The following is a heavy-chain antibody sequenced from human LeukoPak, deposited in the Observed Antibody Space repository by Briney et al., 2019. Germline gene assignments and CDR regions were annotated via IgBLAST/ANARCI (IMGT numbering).Heavy chain of an antibody. Sequence: GGSLRLSXAASGFTFSGSAMHWVRQASGKGMEWVGRIRSKANSYATAYAASVKGRFTISRDDSKNTAYLQMNSLKTEDTAVYYCTRPISYYDSSGYYPSSYFDLWGRGTLVTVSS. CDR3: TRPISYYDSSGYYPSSYFDL. J-gene: IGHJ2*01. CDR1: GFTFSGSA. D-gene: IGHD3-22*01. CDR2: IRSKANSYAT. V-gene: IGHV3-73*01.